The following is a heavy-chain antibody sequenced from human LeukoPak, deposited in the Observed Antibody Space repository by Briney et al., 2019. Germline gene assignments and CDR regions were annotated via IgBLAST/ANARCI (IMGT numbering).Heavy chain of an antibody. CDR1: GFTFSSYA. D-gene: IGHD1-1*01. V-gene: IGHV3-30*01. Sequence: PGGSLRLSRAASGFTFSSYAMHWVRQAPGKGLEWVGVILYDGSMKYYADSVKGRFTISRDNSRNTLYLQMNGLRAEDTAVYYCAIRMAGTTFEPFDYWGQGTLVTVSS. J-gene: IGHJ4*02. CDR2: ILYDGSMK. CDR3: AIRMAGTTFEPFDY.